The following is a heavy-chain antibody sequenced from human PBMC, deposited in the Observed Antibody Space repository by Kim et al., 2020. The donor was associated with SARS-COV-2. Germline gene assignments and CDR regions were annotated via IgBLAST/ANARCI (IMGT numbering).Heavy chain of an antibody. CDR3: AKDMYSRWGGIDY. CDR1: GSTFDDYA. Sequence: GGSLRLSCAASGSTFDDYAIHWVRQAPGKGLEWVSIISGDGGGTYYADSVKGRFTISRDNSKNSLFLQMNSLRTEDTAFYYCAKDMYSRWGGIDYWGQGT. J-gene: IGHJ4*02. D-gene: IGHD2-8*01. CDR2: ISGDGGGT. V-gene: IGHV3-43*02.